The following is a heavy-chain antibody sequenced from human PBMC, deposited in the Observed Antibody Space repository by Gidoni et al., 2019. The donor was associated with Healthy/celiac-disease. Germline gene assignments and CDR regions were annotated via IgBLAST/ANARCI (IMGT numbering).Heavy chain of an antibody. V-gene: IGHV4-38-2*01. CDR1: GYSLSSGYY. D-gene: IGHD3-10*01. Sequence: QVQLQESGPGLVKPSETLSLTCAVSGYSLSSGYYWGWIRQPPGKGLEWIGSIYHSGSTYYNPSLKSRVTISVDTSKNQFSLKLSSVTAADTAVYYCARGYGSGRSEGLFDPWGQGTLVTVSS. J-gene: IGHJ5*02. CDR2: IYHSGST. CDR3: ARGYGSGRSEGLFDP.